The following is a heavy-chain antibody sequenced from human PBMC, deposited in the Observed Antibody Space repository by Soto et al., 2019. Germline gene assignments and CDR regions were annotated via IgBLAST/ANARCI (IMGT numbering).Heavy chain of an antibody. CDR3: ARLTWELDTRSPLDY. J-gene: IGHJ4*02. CDR2: ISANNENT. CDR1: GYPFTSYG. V-gene: IGHV1-18*04. D-gene: IGHD1-7*01. Sequence: ASVKVFCKASGYPFTSYGISWVRQAPGQGLEWMGWISANNENTKYAQFLQGRVTMTTDASTNTAYMELRSLTSDDTAVYYCARLTWELDTRSPLDYWGQGTLVTVSS.